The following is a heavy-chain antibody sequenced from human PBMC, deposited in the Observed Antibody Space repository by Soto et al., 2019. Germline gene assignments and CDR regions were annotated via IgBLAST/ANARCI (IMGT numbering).Heavy chain of an antibody. Sequence: PGGSLRLSCAASGFTFSSYAMHWVRQAPGKGLEWVAVISYDGSNKYYADSVKGRFTISRDNSKNTLYLQMNSLRAEDTAVYYCARDPTQLPDRGLFDYWGQGTLVTVSS. J-gene: IGHJ4*02. CDR3: ARDPTQLPDRGLFDY. V-gene: IGHV3-30-3*01. D-gene: IGHD3-10*01. CDR1: GFTFSSYA. CDR2: ISYDGSNK.